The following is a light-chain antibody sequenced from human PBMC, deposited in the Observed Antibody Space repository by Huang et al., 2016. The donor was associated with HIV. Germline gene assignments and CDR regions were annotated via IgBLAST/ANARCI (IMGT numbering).Light chain of an antibody. CDR3: QQRSSFSPLT. J-gene: IGKJ4*01. CDR2: AAA. Sequence: IQLTQSPSSLFASVGDRVTITCRASQGITNSLVWYQQKPVKAPKLLIYAAATLQSGVTSRFSGSGSGTDFTLTISSLQPEDSATYYCQQRSSFSPLTFGGGTKVEIK. V-gene: IGKV1-9*01. CDR1: QGITNS.